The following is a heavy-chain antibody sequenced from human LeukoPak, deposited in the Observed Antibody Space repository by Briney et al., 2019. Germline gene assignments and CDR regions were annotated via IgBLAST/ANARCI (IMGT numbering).Heavy chain of an antibody. D-gene: IGHD3-9*01. CDR1: GFIFSGYS. V-gene: IGHV3-48*04. CDR2: ISSSGSTI. CDR3: VSRGRYFDWSTDY. Sequence: GGSLRFSCAASGFIFSGYSMNWVRQAPGKGLKWVSYISSSGSTIYYADSVKGRFTISRHNAKNSLYLQMNSLRAEDTAVYYCVSRGRYFDWSTDYWGQGTLVTVSS. J-gene: IGHJ4*02.